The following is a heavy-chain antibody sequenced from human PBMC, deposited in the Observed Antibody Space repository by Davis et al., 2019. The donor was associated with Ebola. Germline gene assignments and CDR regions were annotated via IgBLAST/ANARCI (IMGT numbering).Heavy chain of an antibody. V-gene: IGHV3-30-3*01. Sequence: GGSLRLSCAASGFTFSSYAMHWVRQAPGKGLEWVAVISYDGSNKYYADSVKGRFTISRDNSKNTLYLQMNSLRAEDTAVYYCARRSVVYYYYYGMDVWGQGTTVTVSS. CDR3: ARRSVVYYYYYGMDV. D-gene: IGHD4-23*01. CDR1: GFTFSSYA. CDR2: ISYDGSNK. J-gene: IGHJ6*02.